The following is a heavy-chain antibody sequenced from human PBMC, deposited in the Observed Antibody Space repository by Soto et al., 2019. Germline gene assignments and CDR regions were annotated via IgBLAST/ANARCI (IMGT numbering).Heavy chain of an antibody. Sequence: GGSLRLSCAASGFPLSNAWMSWVRQAPGKGLEWVGRIKSKTDGGTTDYASPVKGRFTISRDDSKNTLYLQMNSLKTEDTAVYYCTTPGGYYDSSGPFDYWGQGTLVTVSS. CDR1: GFPLSNAW. D-gene: IGHD3-22*01. CDR3: TTPGGYYDSSGPFDY. CDR2: IKSKTDGGTT. J-gene: IGHJ4*02. V-gene: IGHV3-15*01.